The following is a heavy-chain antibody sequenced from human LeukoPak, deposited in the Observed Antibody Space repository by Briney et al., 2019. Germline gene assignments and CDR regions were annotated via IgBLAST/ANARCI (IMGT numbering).Heavy chain of an antibody. CDR2: FDRGRDGK. J-gene: IGHJ5*02. V-gene: IGHV3-11*05. CDR1: GFSFSDYY. CDR3: VRDNSQRFRFDP. Sequence: GGSLRLSCAGSGFSFSDYYMAWVRQTPGKGLQRVSFFDRGRDGKAHADSVEGRFTISRDNAKNSLYLQMHSLRAEDTAVYYCVRDNSQRFRFDPWGQGTLVTVSS. D-gene: IGHD2-21*01.